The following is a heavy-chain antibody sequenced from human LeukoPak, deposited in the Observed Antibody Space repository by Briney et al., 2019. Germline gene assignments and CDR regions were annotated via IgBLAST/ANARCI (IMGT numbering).Heavy chain of an antibody. J-gene: IGHJ4*02. CDR3: ARTRIATSAYFDY. CDR2: IYYSGGS. V-gene: IGHV4-39*01. CDR1: SGSISISNYY. Sequence: SEPLSLTCTVSSGSISISNYYWGWVRQPPGKGLEWIGSIYYSGGSYYNPSLKSRVTISVDTSKNQFSLRLSSVTAADTAVYYCARTRIATSAYFDYWGRGTLVTVSS. D-gene: IGHD6-13*01.